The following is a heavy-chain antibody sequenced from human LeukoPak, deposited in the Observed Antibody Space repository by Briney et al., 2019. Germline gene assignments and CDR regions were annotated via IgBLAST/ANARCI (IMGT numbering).Heavy chain of an antibody. D-gene: IGHD3-10*01. Sequence: QPGRSLRLSCAASRFTFSTYGMHWVRQAPGKGLEWVSAISGSGGSTYYADSVKGRFTISRDNSKNTLYLQMNSLRAEDTAVYYCADGSPDYWGQGTLVTVSS. J-gene: IGHJ4*02. CDR1: RFTFSTYG. V-gene: IGHV3-23*01. CDR2: ISGSGGST. CDR3: ADGSPDY.